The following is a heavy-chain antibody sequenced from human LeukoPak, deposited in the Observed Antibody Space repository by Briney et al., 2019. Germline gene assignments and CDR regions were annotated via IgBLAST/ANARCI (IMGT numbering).Heavy chain of an antibody. V-gene: IGHV3-33*01. Sequence: GGSLRLSCAASGFTFNNYGMHWVRQAPGKGLEWVALIWYDGTNKYYGDSVKGRFTISRDNSRNTLYLQMNSLRAEDTAVYYCARGRFVELSVATSDIWGQGTMVTVSS. J-gene: IGHJ3*02. CDR3: ARGRFVELSVATSDI. D-gene: IGHD3-10*01. CDR2: IWYDGTNK. CDR1: GFTFNNYG.